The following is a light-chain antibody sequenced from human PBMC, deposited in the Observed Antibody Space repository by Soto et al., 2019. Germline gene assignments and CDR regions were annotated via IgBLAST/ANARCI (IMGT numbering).Light chain of an antibody. Sequence: LSVSPGGRANLSCRASQIINSDFTWYQLKEGQVPRLLIYGASTRASEVPSRFSGSGSGTEFTLTISSLQSEDFAKYHCQQSNITPQPFAQGTKVAIK. J-gene: IGKJ1*01. CDR1: QIINSD. V-gene: IGKV3-15*01. CDR3: QQSNITPQP. CDR2: GAS.